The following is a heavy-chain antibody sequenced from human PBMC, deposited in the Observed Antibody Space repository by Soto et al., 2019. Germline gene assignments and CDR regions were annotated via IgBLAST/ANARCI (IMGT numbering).Heavy chain of an antibody. CDR2: IIPIFGTA. V-gene: IGHV1-69*13. CDR3: AKVFLNSEGNYVFWGVFYLLGGGGGGGGREV. J-gene: IGHJ6*04. D-gene: IGHD3-3*01. Sequence: SVKVSCKASGGTFSSYAISWVRQAPGQGLEWMGGIIPIFGTANYAQKFQGRVTITADESTSTAYMELSSLRSEDTAVYYCAKVFLNSEGNYVFWGVFYLLGGGGGGGGREVGGKGTRVTVP. CDR1: GGTFSSYA.